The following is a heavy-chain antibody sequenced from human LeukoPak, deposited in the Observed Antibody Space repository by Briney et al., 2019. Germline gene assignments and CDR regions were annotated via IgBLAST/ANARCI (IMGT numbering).Heavy chain of an antibody. V-gene: IGHV3-30*04. CDR1: GFTFSSYA. Sequence: GGSLRLSCAASGFTFSSYAMHWVRQAPGKGLEWVAVISYDGSKKYYADSVKGRFTISRDNSKNTLYLQMNSLRAEETAVYYCARGAYSGYDPSFDYWGQGTLVIVSS. J-gene: IGHJ4*02. CDR2: ISYDGSKK. D-gene: IGHD5-12*01. CDR3: ARGAYSGYDPSFDY.